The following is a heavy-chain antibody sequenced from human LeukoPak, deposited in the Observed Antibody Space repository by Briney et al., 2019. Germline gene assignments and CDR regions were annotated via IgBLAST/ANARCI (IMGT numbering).Heavy chain of an antibody. CDR3: AREERGLAIDY. CDR1: GFIFRNYA. Sequence: GGSLRLSCAASGFIFRNYAMRWVRQAPGKGLEYVSAISSSGDNTYYANSVKGRFTISRDNSRNTLFLQLGSLRSDDMAVYYCAREERGLAIDYWGQGTLVTVSS. CDR2: ISSSGDNT. V-gene: IGHV3-64*01. J-gene: IGHJ4*02. D-gene: IGHD5-12*01.